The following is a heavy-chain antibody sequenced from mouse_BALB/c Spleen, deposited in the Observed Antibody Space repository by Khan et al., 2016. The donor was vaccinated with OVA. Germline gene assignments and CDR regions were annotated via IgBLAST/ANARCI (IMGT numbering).Heavy chain of an antibody. V-gene: IGHV5-6-5*01. CDR2: ISSGGTP. CDR1: GFTFSSYV. CDR3: VREAYRYDEYYFDY. Sequence: EVQLQESGGDLVKPGGSLKLSCAVSGFTFSSYVMSWVRQTPEKRLEWVASISSGGTPAYPDSLNGRFTISRDNARNIMYLQMSSLRSEDTAMYYCVREAYRYDEYYFDYWGQGTTLTVSS. J-gene: IGHJ2*01. D-gene: IGHD2-14*01.